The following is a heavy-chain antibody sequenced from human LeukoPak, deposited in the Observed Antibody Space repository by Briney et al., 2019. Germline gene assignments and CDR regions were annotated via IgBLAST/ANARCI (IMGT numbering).Heavy chain of an antibody. J-gene: IGHJ4*02. CDR2: INSVGSST. V-gene: IGHV3-74*01. Sequence: GSLRLSCAASGFTFSSFWMHWVRQAPGKGLVWVSRINSVGSSTSYADSVKGRFTISRDNAKDTLYLQMNSLRAEDTAVYYCARERTSGWDAFDFWGQGTLVTVSS. CDR3: ARERTSGWDAFDF. D-gene: IGHD6-19*01. CDR1: GFTFSSFW.